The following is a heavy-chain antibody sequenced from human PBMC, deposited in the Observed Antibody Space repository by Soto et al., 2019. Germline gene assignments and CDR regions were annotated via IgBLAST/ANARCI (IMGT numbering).Heavy chain of an antibody. V-gene: IGHV3-33*01. CDR1: GFTFSNYG. D-gene: IGHD3-16*01. J-gene: IGHJ4*02. CDR3: ARVYLSSGVWGYFDY. CDR2: IWYDGSNK. Sequence: QVQLVESGGGVVQPGRSLRLSCAASGFTFSNYGMYWVRQAPGKGLEWVAVIWYDGSNKYYADSVKGRFTISRDNSKNTLYLQMNSLRAEDTAVYYCARVYLSSGVWGYFDYWGQGTLVTVSS.